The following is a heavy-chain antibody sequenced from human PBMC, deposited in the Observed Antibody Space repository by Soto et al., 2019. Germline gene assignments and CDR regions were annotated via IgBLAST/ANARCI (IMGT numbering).Heavy chain of an antibody. CDR2: IYHSGST. D-gene: IGHD3-3*02. J-gene: IGHJ5*02. Sequence: SETLSLTCAVSGGSISRGGYSWRWIRPPPGKGLEWIGYIYHSGSTYYNPSLKSRVTISVDRSKNQFSLKLRSVTAADTAVYYCAKDISSYGPGWFDPWGQGTLVTVSS. CDR3: AKDISSYGPGWFDP. CDR1: GGSISRGGYS. V-gene: IGHV4-30-2*02.